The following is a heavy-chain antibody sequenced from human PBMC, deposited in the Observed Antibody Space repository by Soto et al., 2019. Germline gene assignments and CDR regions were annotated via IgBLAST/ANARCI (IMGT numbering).Heavy chain of an antibody. CDR3: ASVPKVITSFYFDY. CDR2: TYYSGST. V-gene: IGHV4-31*03. CDR1: GGSINSGGYY. D-gene: IGHD3-22*01. J-gene: IGHJ4*02. Sequence: SETLSLTCTVSGGSINSGGYYWSWIRQHPGKGLEWIGYTYYSGSTYYNPSLKSRVTISVDTSKNQFSLKLSSVTAADTAVYYCASVPKVITSFYFDYWGQGTLVTVSS.